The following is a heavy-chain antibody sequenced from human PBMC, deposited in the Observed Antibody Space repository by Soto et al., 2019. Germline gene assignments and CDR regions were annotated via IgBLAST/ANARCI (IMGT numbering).Heavy chain of an antibody. J-gene: IGHJ6*02. Sequence: LSLTCTVSGGSISSGGYYWSWIRQHPGKGLEWIGYIYYSGSTYYNPSLKSRVTISVDTSKNQFSLKLSSVTAADTAVYYCARDRKDYDFWSGPYYYYGMDVWGQGTTVTVSS. CDR2: IYYSGST. D-gene: IGHD3-3*01. V-gene: IGHV4-31*03. CDR3: ARDRKDYDFWSGPYYYYGMDV. CDR1: GGSISSGGYY.